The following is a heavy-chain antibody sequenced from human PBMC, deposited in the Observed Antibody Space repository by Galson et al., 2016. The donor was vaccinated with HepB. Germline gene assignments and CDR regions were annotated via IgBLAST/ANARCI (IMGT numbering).Heavy chain of an antibody. CDR2: IKNDGSEK. Sequence: SLRLSCAVSGFTFSDYWMSWVRQAPGKGLEYVANIKNDGSEKYYVDSVKGRFTVSRDNARKSLSLQMNNLSVQDSAVYYCGRDMLGSFDAIVIWGQGTLVTVSS. CDR3: GRDMLGSFDAIVI. V-gene: IGHV3-7*03. D-gene: IGHD3-10*02. J-gene: IGHJ4*02. CDR1: GFTFSDYW.